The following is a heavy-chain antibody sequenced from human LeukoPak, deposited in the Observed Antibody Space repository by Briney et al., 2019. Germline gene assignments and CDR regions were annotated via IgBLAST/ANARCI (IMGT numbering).Heavy chain of an antibody. J-gene: IGHJ6*02. D-gene: IGHD2-2*01. CDR1: GYSFTNYW. V-gene: IGHV5-51*01. Sequence: GESLKISCKGSGYSFTNYWIGWVRQMPGKGLEWMGIIYPGDSDTTYSPSFQGQVTISADKSISAACLQWSSLKASDTAMYYCARRDGYCSSTSCYADYYYGMDVWGQGTTVTVSS. CDR2: IYPGDSDT. CDR3: ARRDGYCSSTSCYADYYYGMDV.